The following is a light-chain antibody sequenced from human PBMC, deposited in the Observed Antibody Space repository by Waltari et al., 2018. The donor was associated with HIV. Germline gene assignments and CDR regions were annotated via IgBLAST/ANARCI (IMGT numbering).Light chain of an antibody. Sequence: QSALTQPASVSGSPGQSITISCTGTSSDVGSYNLVSWYQQHPGKAPKRMIYEVSKRPVGVSNRCSGSKSGNTAALTSSGLQAEDEADYYGCSYAGSSTPLWVFGGGTKLTVL. CDR3: CSYAGSSTPLWV. V-gene: IGLV2-23*02. CDR2: EVS. CDR1: SSDVGSYNL. J-gene: IGLJ3*02.